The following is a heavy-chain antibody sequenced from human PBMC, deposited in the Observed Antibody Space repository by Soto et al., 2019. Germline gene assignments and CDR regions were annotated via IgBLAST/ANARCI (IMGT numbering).Heavy chain of an antibody. CDR1: GDSISSNTYS. V-gene: IGHV4-39*01. J-gene: IGHJ4*02. CDR2: IYYTGNT. CDR3: ERHSIWLLLSDY. Sequence: SETLSLTCTVSGDSISSNTYSWGWIRQPPGKGLEWIGSIYYTGNTYYNPSLKSRVTISVDTSKNQFSLKLGSVTAADTAVYFCERHSIWLLLSDYWGQGTLVTV. D-gene: IGHD3-22*01.